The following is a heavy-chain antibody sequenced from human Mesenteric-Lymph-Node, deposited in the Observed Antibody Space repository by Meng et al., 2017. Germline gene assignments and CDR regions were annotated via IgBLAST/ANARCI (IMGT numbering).Heavy chain of an antibody. CDR2: IKQDGNEK. V-gene: IGHV3-7*01. Sequence: GESLKISCAASGFTFSSYWMSWVRQAPGKGLEWVANIKQDGNEKYYVGSVKGRFTISRDNAKNSLYLQMNSLRAEDTAVYYCARVRTRQGYAFDIWGQGTMVTVSS. J-gene: IGHJ3*02. CDR3: ARVRTRQGYAFDI. D-gene: IGHD2-2*01. CDR1: GFTFSSYW.